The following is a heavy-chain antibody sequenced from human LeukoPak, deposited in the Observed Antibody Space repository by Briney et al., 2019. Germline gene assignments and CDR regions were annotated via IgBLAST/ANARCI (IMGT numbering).Heavy chain of an antibody. CDR3: ATHKEEDTAMVNGMDV. Sequence: GESLKISCKGSGYSFTSYWIGWVRQMPGKGLEWMGIIYPGDSDTRYSPSFQGQVTISADKSISTAYLQWSSLKASDTAMYYCATHKEEDTAMVNGMDVWGQGTTVTVSS. J-gene: IGHJ6*02. CDR1: GYSFTSYW. CDR2: IYPGDSDT. D-gene: IGHD5-18*01. V-gene: IGHV5-51*01.